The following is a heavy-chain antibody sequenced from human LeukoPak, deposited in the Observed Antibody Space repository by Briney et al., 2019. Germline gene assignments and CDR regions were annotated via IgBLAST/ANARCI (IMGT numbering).Heavy chain of an antibody. D-gene: IGHD2-15*01. Sequence: PGGSLRLSCAASGFTFSSYSMNWVRQAPGKGLEWVSSISSSSNYIYYADSVKGRFTISRDNAKNSLYLQMNSLRVEDTAVYYCARYCSDGRCYSGLDPWGQGALVTVSS. CDR3: ARYCSDGRCYSGLDP. J-gene: IGHJ5*02. CDR2: ISSSSNYI. CDR1: GFTFSSYS. V-gene: IGHV3-21*04.